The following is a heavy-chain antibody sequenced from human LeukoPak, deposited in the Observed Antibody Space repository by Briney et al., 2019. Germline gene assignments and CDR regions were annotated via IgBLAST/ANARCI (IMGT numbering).Heavy chain of an antibody. CDR2: IWYDGSNK. Sequence: GGSLRLSCAASGFTFSSYGMHWVRQAPGKGLEWVAVIWYDGSNKYYADSVKGRFTISRDNSKNTLYLQMNSLRAEDTAVYYCARENHYYDSSGPYFDYWGQGTLVTVSS. CDR3: ARENHYYDSSGPYFDY. CDR1: GFTFSSYG. J-gene: IGHJ4*02. V-gene: IGHV3-33*01. D-gene: IGHD3-22*01.